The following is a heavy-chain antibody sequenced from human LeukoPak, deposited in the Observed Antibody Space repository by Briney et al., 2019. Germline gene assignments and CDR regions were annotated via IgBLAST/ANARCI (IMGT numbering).Heavy chain of an antibody. CDR2: ISSSSSYI. CDR1: GFTFSSYS. Sequence: PGGSLRLSCAASGFTFSSYSMNWVRQAPGKGLEWVSSISSSSSYIYYADSVKGRFTISRDNAKNSLYLQMNSLRAEDTAVYYCARDEAAYSGSPLDYWGQGTLVTVSS. V-gene: IGHV3-21*01. J-gene: IGHJ4*02. D-gene: IGHD1-26*01. CDR3: ARDEAAYSGSPLDY.